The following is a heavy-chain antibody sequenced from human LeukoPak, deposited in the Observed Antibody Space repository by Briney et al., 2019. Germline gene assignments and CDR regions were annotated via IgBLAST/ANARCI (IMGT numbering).Heavy chain of an antibody. CDR3: ARETTLGYCSSTSCYRHYYYMDV. CDR2: ISSSGSTI. Sequence: PGGSLRLSCAAARFTFSVYYMSWIRQAPGKGLERVSYISSSGSTIFYADSVKGRFTISRDNDKKSLYLQMNSLRAEDTAVYYCARETTLGYCSSTSCYRHYYYMDVWGKGTTVTVSS. V-gene: IGHV3-11*04. D-gene: IGHD2-2*01. CDR1: RFTFSVYY. J-gene: IGHJ6*03.